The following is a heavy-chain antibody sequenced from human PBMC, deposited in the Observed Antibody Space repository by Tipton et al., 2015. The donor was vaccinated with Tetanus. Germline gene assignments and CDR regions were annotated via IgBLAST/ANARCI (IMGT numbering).Heavy chain of an antibody. D-gene: IGHD5-24*01. Sequence: LRLSCTVSRGPISSYYWSWIRQPAGKGLEWIGHISNGNADYAPSLKSRFSLSVDTSKNQFSLELRFVTAADTAVYYCARGITDGYNRRFDYWGQGTLVAVSS. V-gene: IGHV4-4*07. CDR3: ARGITDGYNRRFDY. CDR2: ISNGNA. CDR1: RGPISSYY. J-gene: IGHJ4*02.